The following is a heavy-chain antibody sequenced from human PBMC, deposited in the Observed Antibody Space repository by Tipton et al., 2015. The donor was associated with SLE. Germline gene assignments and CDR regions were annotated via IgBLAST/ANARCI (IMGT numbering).Heavy chain of an antibody. J-gene: IGHJ2*01. D-gene: IGHD4-11*01. CDR3: AGGRGDYRSIWYFDL. V-gene: IGHV4-34*01. CDR2: INHSGST. CDR1: GGSFSGYY. Sequence: TLSLTCTVSGGSFSGYYWSWIRQPPGKGLEWIGEINHSGSTNYNPSLKSRVTISVDTSKNQFSLKLTSVTAADTAVYYCAGGRGDYRSIWYFDLWGRGTLVTVSS.